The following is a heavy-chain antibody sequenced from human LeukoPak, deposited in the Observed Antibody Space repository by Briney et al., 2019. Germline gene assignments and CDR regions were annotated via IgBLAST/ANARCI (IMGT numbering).Heavy chain of an antibody. CDR2: IHPNTGGT. D-gene: IGHD3-3*01. Sequence: GASVKVSCKASGYTFTSYGISWVRQAPGQGLEWMGWIHPNTGGTNYAQKFEGRVTVTRDTSLSTAYMELNRLRSDDTAVYYCAKSFHNEEDFWSGYYDWFDPWGQGTLVTVSS. CDR3: AKSFHNEEDFWSGYYDWFDP. J-gene: IGHJ5*02. CDR1: GYTFTSYG. V-gene: IGHV1-2*02.